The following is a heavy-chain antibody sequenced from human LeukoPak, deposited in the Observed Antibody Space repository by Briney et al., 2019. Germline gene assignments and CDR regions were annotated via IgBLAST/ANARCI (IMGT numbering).Heavy chain of an antibody. CDR1: GFTFTNYH. D-gene: IGHD4-23*01. CDR2: IRGTGDSP. J-gene: IGHJ4*02. Sequence: ASVKVFCKASGFTFTNYHMHWVRQAPGQGFEWVGLIRGTGDSPDYAQKFQGRVTVTCDTSTNTLYLELRSLKLEDTAVYYCARAPGGTLDFWGQGTLVIVSS. V-gene: IGHV1-46*01. CDR3: ARAPGGTLDF.